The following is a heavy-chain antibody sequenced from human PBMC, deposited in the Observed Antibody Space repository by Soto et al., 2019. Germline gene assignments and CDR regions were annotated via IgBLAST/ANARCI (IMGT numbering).Heavy chain of an antibody. D-gene: IGHD5-18*01. CDR1: GFTFSTYG. J-gene: IGHJ4*01. Sequence: PGGSLRLSCAASGFTFSTYGIHWVRQAPGKGLEWVAVISYDGSNKYYADSVKGRFTVSRDNSKNTLYLQMNSLRAEDTAVYYCAKDPRPHTAMATGYFDYW. V-gene: IGHV3-30*18. CDR3: AKDPRPHTAMATGYFDY. CDR2: ISYDGSNK.